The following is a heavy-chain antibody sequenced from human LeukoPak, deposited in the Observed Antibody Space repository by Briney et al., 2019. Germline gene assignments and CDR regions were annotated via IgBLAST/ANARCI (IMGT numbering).Heavy chain of an antibody. J-gene: IGHJ4*02. CDR2: ISGSGGST. V-gene: IGHV3-23*01. CDR1: GFTFSSYA. Sequence: GGSLRLSCAASGFTFSSYAMSWVRQAPGKGLEWVSAISGSGGSTYYADSVKGRFTISRDSSKNTLYLQMNSLRAEDTAVYYCAKVLYQLLYVLDYWGQGTLVTVSS. D-gene: IGHD2-2*02. CDR3: AKVLYQLLYVLDY.